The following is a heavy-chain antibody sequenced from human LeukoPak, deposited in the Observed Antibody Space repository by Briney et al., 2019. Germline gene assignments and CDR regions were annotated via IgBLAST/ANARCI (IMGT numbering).Heavy chain of an antibody. V-gene: IGHV3-30*03. J-gene: IGHJ5*02. CDR3: ARDRGIAVAGLNWFDP. Sequence: PGRSLRLSCAASGFTFSSYGMHWVRQAPGKGLEWVAVISYDGSNKYYADSVKGRFTISRDNSKNTLYLQMNSLRAEDTAVYYCARDRGIAVAGLNWFDPWGQGTLVTVSS. CDR1: GFTFSSYG. D-gene: IGHD6-19*01. CDR2: ISYDGSNK.